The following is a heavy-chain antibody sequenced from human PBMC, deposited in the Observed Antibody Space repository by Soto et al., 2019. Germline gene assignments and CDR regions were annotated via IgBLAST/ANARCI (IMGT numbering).Heavy chain of an antibody. Sequence: KTSETLSLTCGVSGDSISSNNWWNWVRQPPGKGLEWIGEIHHSGRTNFNPSLKSRVTISVDKSKNQFSLKLNSVTAADTAVYYCARVRQYCSSSSCYLDPWGQGTLVTVSS. V-gene: IGHV4-4*02. D-gene: IGHD2-2*01. CDR3: ARVRQYCSSSSCYLDP. CDR1: GDSISSNNW. CDR2: IHHSGRT. J-gene: IGHJ5*02.